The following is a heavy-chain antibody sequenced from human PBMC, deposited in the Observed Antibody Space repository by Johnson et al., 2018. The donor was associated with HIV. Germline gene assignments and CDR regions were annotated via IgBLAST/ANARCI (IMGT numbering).Heavy chain of an antibody. V-gene: IGHV3-66*02. Sequence: VQLVESGGGLVQPGGSLRLSCAASGFTVSSNYMSWVRQAPGKGLEWVSVIYSGGSTYYADSVKGRFTISRDNSYNTLYLQMNSLRAEDKAVYYCAKVFSSWPPDSRDAFDIWGQGTMVIVSS. D-gene: IGHD3-22*01. CDR1: GFTVSSNY. CDR3: AKVFSSWPPDSRDAFDI. CDR2: IYSGGST. J-gene: IGHJ3*02.